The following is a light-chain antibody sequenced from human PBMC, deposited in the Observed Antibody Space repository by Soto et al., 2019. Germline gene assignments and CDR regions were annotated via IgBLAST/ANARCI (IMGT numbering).Light chain of an antibody. CDR1: QGISNY. Sequence: DIQVTQSPSFLSASVGDRVTITCRASQGISNYLAWYQQKPVKVPKLLIYAASTLQSGVPSRFSGSGSGTDFTLTISSLQPEDVATYYCQKYNSAPWTFGQGTKVDIK. V-gene: IGKV1-27*01. CDR2: AAS. CDR3: QKYNSAPWT. J-gene: IGKJ1*01.